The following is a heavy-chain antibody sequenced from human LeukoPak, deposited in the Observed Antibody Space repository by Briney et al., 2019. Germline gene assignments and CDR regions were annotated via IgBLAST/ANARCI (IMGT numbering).Heavy chain of an antibody. CDR3: AKAIYSNSHDAFDI. Sequence: GGSLRLSCAASGFTFDDYTMHWVRQAPGKGLEWVSLISWDGGSTYYADSVKGRFTISRDNSKNSLYLQMNSLRTEDTALYYCAKAIYSNSHDAFDIWGQGTMVTVSS. CDR2: ISWDGGST. V-gene: IGHV3-43*01. J-gene: IGHJ3*02. CDR1: GFTFDDYT. D-gene: IGHD4-23*01.